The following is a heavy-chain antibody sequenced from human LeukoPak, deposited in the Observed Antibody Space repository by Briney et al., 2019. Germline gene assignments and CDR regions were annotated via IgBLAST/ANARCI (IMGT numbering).Heavy chain of an antibody. D-gene: IGHD2-15*01. CDR1: GFTFSSHA. CDR3: EKGPICGGGSCFSRCFDF. CDR2: ISGRGDGP. V-gene: IGHV3-23*01. J-gene: IGHJ4*02. Sequence: PGGSLRLSCAASGFTFSSHAMSWVRQTPGKGLEWVSAISGRGDGPYYVDSVKGRFTISRDNSKNTLFLQMTSLRAGDTAVYYCEKGPICGGGSCFSRCFDFWGQGTLVTVSS.